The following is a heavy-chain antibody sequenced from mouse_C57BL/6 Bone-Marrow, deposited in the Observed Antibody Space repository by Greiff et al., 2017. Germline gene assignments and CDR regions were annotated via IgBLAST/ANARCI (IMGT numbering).Heavy chain of an antibody. D-gene: IGHD2-12*01. CDR1: GYTFTSYW. CDR2: IHPNSGST. CDR3: ANDPGYFDV. J-gene: IGHJ1*03. Sequence: VQLQQPGAELVKPGASVKLSCKASGYTFTSYWMHWVKTRPGQGLEWIGMIHPNSGSTNYNEKFKNKATLTVDKSSSTAYMQLSSLTSEDSAVYYCANDPGYFDVWGTGTTVTVSS. V-gene: IGHV1-64*01.